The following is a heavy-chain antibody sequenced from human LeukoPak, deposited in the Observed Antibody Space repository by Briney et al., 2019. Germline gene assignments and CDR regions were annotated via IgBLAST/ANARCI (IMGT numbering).Heavy chain of an antibody. J-gene: IGHJ4*02. D-gene: IGHD3-22*01. Sequence: PGGSLRLSCAASGFTFSSYAMSWVRQAPGKGLEWVSAISGSGGSTYYADSVKGRFTISRDNSKNTLYLQMNSLRAEDTAVYYCAKGGPYDSSGYYYQPFDYWGQGTLVTVSS. CDR2: ISGSGGST. CDR1: GFTFSSYA. CDR3: AKGGPYDSSGYYYQPFDY. V-gene: IGHV3-23*01.